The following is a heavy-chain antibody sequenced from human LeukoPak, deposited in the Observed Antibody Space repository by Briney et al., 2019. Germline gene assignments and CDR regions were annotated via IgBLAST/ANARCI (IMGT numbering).Heavy chain of an antibody. V-gene: IGHV3-23*05. J-gene: IGHJ4*02. Sequence: GGSLRLSCAASGISFSSYCMSWVRQAPGKGLEWVSTLSSTGTTFYAGSVEGRFTISRANSENTLYLQMDSLRAADTPLYYCARVGYSSSWFYFNFWGQGTLVTVSS. D-gene: IGHD6-13*01. CDR1: GISFSSYC. CDR3: ARVGYSSSWFYFNF. CDR2: LSSTGTT.